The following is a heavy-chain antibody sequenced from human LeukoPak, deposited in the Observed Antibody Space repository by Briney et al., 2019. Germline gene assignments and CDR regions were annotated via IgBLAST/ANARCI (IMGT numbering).Heavy chain of an antibody. CDR2: IYYSGST. CDR1: GGSISSYY. D-gene: IGHD6-13*01. V-gene: IGHV4-59*12. Sequence: SETLSLTCTFSGGSISSYYWSWIRQPPGKGLGWIGYIYYSGSTNYNPSLKSRVTISVDTSKNQFSLKLSSVTAADTAVYYCAREKTLPYSSSWYLFDYWGQGTLVTVSS. J-gene: IGHJ4*02. CDR3: AREKTLPYSSSWYLFDY.